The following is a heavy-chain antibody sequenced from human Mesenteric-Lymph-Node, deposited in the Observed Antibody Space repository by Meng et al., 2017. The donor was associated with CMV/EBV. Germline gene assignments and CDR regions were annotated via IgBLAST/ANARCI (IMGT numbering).Heavy chain of an antibody. D-gene: IGHD2-2*02. CDR2: ITYDGSNR. Sequence: FTFRRYAMHWVGQAPGKGLEWVAVITYDGSNRSDADSVKGRFTISRDNSKNTLYLQMNSLRAEDTAVYYCAVPPPDCSSTSCYTGFDYWGQGTLVTVSS. V-gene: IGHV3-30*04. CDR1: FTFRRYA. J-gene: IGHJ4*02. CDR3: AVPPPDCSSTSCYTGFDY.